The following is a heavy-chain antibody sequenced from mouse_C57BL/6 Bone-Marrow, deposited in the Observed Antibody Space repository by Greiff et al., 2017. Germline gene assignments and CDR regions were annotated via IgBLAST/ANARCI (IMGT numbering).Heavy chain of an antibody. D-gene: IGHD2-4*01. CDR3: ARSPYDDGEAWFAD. CDR1: GYAFSSYW. J-gene: IGHJ3*01. V-gene: IGHV1-80*01. Sequence: VQVVQSGAELVKPGASVKISCKASGYAFSSYWMNWVKQRPGQGLEWIGQIYPGGGDTNYNGKFKGKATLTADKSSSTAYMQLSSLTSEDSAVYFCARSPYDDGEAWFADWGKGTTVTVSA. CDR2: IYPGGGDT.